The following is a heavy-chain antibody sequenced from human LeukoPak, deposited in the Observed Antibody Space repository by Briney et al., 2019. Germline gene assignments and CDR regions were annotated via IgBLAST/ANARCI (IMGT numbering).Heavy chain of an antibody. V-gene: IGHV1-18*01. D-gene: IGHD6-19*01. Sequence: VASVKVSCKASGYTFTSYGISWVRQAPGQGLEWMGWISPYNGNTNYAQKLQGRVTMTTDTSTSTAYMELRSLRSDDTAVYYCARDPEPIGYSSGAFDIWGQGTMVTVSS. CDR2: ISPYNGNT. CDR1: GYTFTSYG. J-gene: IGHJ3*02. CDR3: ARDPEPIGYSSGAFDI.